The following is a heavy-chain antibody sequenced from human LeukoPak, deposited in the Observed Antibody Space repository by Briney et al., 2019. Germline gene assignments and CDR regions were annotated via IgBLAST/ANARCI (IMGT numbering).Heavy chain of an antibody. Sequence: SETLSLTCTVSGGSISSSYWSWIRQPPGKGLEWIAYIYYSGSTNYNPSLKSRVTISVDKSKNQFSLKLSSLTAADTAVYYCARLSRYFDTGAFDIWGQGTMVTVSS. CDR2: IYYSGST. D-gene: IGHD3-9*01. CDR3: ARLSRYFDTGAFDI. V-gene: IGHV4-59*01. J-gene: IGHJ3*02. CDR1: GGSISSSY.